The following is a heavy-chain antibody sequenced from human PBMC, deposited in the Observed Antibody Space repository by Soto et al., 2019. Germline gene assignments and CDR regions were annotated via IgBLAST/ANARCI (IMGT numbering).Heavy chain of an antibody. V-gene: IGHV5-10-1*01. CDR2: IDPSGSYI. CDR3: ARHCSRTSCLYYYGMDV. J-gene: IGHJ6*02. D-gene: IGHD2-2*01. CDR1: GYSFTTYW. Sequence: XESLKISCKGSGYSFTTYWINWVRQMPGKGLEWMGRIDPSGSYINYSPSFQGHVTISADKSISTAYLQWSSLKASDTAMYYCARHCSRTSCLYYYGMDVWGQGTTVTVSS.